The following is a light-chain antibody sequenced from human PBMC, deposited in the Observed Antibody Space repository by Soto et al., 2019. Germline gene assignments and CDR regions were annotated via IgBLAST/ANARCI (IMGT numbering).Light chain of an antibody. V-gene: IGKV1-33*01. Sequence: DIQMTQSPSSLSASVGDRVTITCQASQDISNYLNWYQQKPGKAPKLLIYDASNLETGVPSRFSGSGSGIDFTFTISSLQPEDIATYYCQQYDNLPITLGQGTRLEIK. CDR3: QQYDNLPIT. J-gene: IGKJ5*01. CDR2: DAS. CDR1: QDISNY.